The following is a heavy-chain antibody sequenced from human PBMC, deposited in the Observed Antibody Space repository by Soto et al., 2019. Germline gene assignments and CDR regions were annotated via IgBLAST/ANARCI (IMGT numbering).Heavy chain of an antibody. D-gene: IGHD5-12*01. J-gene: IGHJ6*02. Sequence: QVQLVQSGAEVKTPGSSVKVSCKASGGTFSSYTISWVRHAPGQGLEWMGRILPILGIASYAQTFQGRVTINVDKSTSTAYMELRRLRSEDTAVYYCARDSKWLTKENGYYHYGMDVWGQGTTVNASS. CDR2: ILPILGIA. CDR1: GGTFSSYT. CDR3: ARDSKWLTKENGYYHYGMDV. V-gene: IGHV1-69*08.